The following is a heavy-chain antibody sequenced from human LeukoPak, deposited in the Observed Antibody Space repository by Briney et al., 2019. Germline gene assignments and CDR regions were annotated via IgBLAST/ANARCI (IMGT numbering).Heavy chain of an antibody. CDR1: GYTFTSYN. J-gene: IGHJ4*02. CDR3: ARGTGSGSYYYFDY. D-gene: IGHD3-10*01. CDR2: INPSDGNT. V-gene: IGHV1-46*01. Sequence: ASVKGSCKASGYTFTSYNMHWVRQAPGQGLEWMGIINPSDGNTRYAQRFQGRVTMTRDTSTSTVYMELSSLRSDDTAVYYCARGTGSGSYYYFDYWGQGTLLTVSS.